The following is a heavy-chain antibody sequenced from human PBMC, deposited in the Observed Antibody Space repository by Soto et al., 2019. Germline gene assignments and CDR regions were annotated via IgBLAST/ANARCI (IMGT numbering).Heavy chain of an antibody. CDR2: ITPSGGDT. Sequence: GGSLRLSCAASGFTFSSYWMHWVRQAPGKGLEWVSAITPSGGDTYYADSVNGRFTISRDNSKNTLYLQMNSLRAEDTAIYYCAKGSASSRPYYFDSWGPGALVTVSS. D-gene: IGHD6-6*01. CDR1: GFTFSSYW. CDR3: AKGSASSRPYYFDS. J-gene: IGHJ4*02. V-gene: IGHV3-23*01.